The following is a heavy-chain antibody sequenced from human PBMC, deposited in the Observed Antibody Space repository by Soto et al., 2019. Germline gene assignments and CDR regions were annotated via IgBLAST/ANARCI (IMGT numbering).Heavy chain of an antibody. CDR3: VRQRIGILPGLADV. J-gene: IGHJ6*02. D-gene: IGHD2-15*01. CDR2: VYNTGGT. Sequence: QVQLQQSGPGLVKPSETLSLTCTVSSGPSSSHNWGWIRQSPGRGLEWIGYVYNTGGTGYNPSLKSRVTISSGTSANHISLTLRSLTAADTAIYYCVRQRIGILPGLADVWGQGTTVSVSS. V-gene: IGHV4-59*08. CDR1: SGPSSSHN.